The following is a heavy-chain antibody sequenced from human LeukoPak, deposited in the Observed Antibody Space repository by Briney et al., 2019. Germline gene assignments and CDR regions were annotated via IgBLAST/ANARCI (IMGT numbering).Heavy chain of an antibody. D-gene: IGHD6-13*01. V-gene: IGHV1-2*02. CDR3: ARDHVAAAGINYYYMDV. Sequence: ASVKVSCKASGYTFTGYFMHWVRQAPGQGLEWVGWINPNSGGTNYAQKFQGRVTMTRDTSISTAYMELSRLRSDDTAVYYCARDHVAAAGINYYYMDVWGKGTTVTISS. CDR1: GYTFTGYF. CDR2: INPNSGGT. J-gene: IGHJ6*03.